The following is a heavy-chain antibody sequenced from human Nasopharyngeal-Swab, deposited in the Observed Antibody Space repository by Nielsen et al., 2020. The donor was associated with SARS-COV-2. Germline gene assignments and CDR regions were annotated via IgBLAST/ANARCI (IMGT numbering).Heavy chain of an antibody. J-gene: IGHJ4*02. CDR1: GFTFSDYC. CDR2: ISTTGSSK. CDR3: ASGGYDFWSGYPPDY. D-gene: IGHD3-3*01. Sequence: GESLKISCAASGFTFSDYCMSWIRQAPGKGLEWVSHISTTGSSKYYVDSLKGRFTISRDNDKNSLYLQMNSLRADDTAVYYCASGGYDFWSGYPPDYWGLGTLVTVSS. V-gene: IGHV3-11*04.